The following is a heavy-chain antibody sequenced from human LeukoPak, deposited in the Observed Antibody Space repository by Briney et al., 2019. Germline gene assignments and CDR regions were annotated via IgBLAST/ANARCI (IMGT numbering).Heavy chain of an antibody. V-gene: IGHV1-8*01. CDR2: TNPISGYT. CDR3: ARGNRLYSSSWSSLPFDI. Sequence: ASVKVSWKASGYIFTSYDINWVRQATGQGLEWMGWTNPISGYTGSAQKFQGRVTMTRNTSISTAYLELSSLRSDDTAVYYCARGNRLYSSSWSSLPFDIWGQGTMVTVSS. CDR1: GYIFTSYD. D-gene: IGHD6-13*01. J-gene: IGHJ3*02.